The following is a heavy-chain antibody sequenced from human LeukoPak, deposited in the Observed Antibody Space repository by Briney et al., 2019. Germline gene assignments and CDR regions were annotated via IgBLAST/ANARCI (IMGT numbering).Heavy chain of an antibody. D-gene: IGHD4-17*01. CDR2: TYYKSKWYN. CDR3: ARARDYGDISFDY. V-gene: IGHV6-1*01. J-gene: IGHJ4*02. Sequence: SQTLSLTCAISGDSVSSNSASWDWIRQSPSRGLEWLGRTYYKSKWYNNYAVSVKSRISINPDTSKNQFSLQLNSVTPEDTAVYFCARARDYGDISFDYSGQGTLVTVSS. CDR1: GDSVSSNSAS.